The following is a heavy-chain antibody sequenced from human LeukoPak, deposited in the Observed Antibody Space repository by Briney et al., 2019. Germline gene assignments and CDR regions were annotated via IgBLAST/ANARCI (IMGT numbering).Heavy chain of an antibody. CDR3: ARVSDCSSTSCHGGLDY. J-gene: IGHJ4*02. D-gene: IGHD2-2*01. CDR2: IYYSGGT. V-gene: IGHV4-31*03. CDR1: GGSISSGDYY. Sequence: SQTLSLTCIVSGGSISSGDYYWRWIRQHPGKGLEWIGYIYYSGGTYFNPSLKSRVTISVDTSKNQFSLKLSSVTAADTAVYYCARVSDCSSTSCHGGLDYWGQGTLVTVSS.